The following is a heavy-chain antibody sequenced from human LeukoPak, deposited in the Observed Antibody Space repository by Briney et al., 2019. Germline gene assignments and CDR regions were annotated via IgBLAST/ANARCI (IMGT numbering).Heavy chain of an antibody. Sequence: ASVKVSCKASGYTFTGYYMHWVRQAPGQGLEWMGWINPNSGGTNYAQKFQGRVTMTRDTSIGTAYMELSRLRSEDTAVYYCARGRYFDWTRSYDAFDIWGQGTMVTVSS. J-gene: IGHJ3*02. V-gene: IGHV1-2*02. CDR2: INPNSGGT. D-gene: IGHD3-9*01. CDR1: GYTFTGYY. CDR3: ARGRYFDWTRSYDAFDI.